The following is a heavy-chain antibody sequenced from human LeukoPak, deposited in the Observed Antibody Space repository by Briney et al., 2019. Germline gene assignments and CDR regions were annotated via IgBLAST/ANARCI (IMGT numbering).Heavy chain of an antibody. J-gene: IGHJ4*02. CDR2: INAGNGNT. CDR3: AREREERWLLPDY. D-gene: IGHD5-24*01. V-gene: IGHV1-3*01. Sequence: ASVKVSCNASGYTFTSYAMHWVRQAPGQRLEWMGWINAGNGNTKYSQKFQGRVTITRDTSASTAYMELSSLRSEDTAVYYCAREREERWLLPDYWGQGTLVTVSS. CDR1: GYTFTSYA.